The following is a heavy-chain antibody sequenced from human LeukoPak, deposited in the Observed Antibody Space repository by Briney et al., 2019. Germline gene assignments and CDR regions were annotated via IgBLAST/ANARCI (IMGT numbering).Heavy chain of an antibody. CDR1: GGSISSSSYY. Sequence: SETLSLTCTVSGGSISSSSYYWGWIRQPPGKGLEWIGSIYYSGSTYYNPSLTSRVTVSVDTSKNQFSLKLSSVTAADTAVYYCAREGFYYGSGSLDYWGQGTLVTVSS. V-gene: IGHV4-39*07. CDR3: AREGFYYGSGSLDY. J-gene: IGHJ4*02. D-gene: IGHD3-10*01. CDR2: IYYSGST.